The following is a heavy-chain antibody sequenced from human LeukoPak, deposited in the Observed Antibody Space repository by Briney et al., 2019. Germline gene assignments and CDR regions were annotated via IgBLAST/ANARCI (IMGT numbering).Heavy chain of an antibody. J-gene: IGHJ4*01. V-gene: IGHV3-23*01. CDR3: AKGIYSSGWSYFDY. CDR1: GFTFSNSA. D-gene: IGHD6-19*01. CDR2: LSGSGITT. Sequence: GGSLRLSCAASGFTFSNSAMSWVRQAPGKGLEWVSTLSGSGITTYYADSVKGRFTISRDNSKNTLYLQMNSLRAEDTAVYYCAKGIYSSGWSYFDYWAHGTLVTVSS.